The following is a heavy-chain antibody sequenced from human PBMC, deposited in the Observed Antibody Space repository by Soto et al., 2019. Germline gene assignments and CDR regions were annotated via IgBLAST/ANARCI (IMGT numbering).Heavy chain of an antibody. Sequence: SVKVSCKASGGTFSSYAISWVRQAPGQGLEWMGGIIPIFGTANYAQKFQGRVTITADESTSTAYMELSSLRSEDTAVYYCARDRRYSSGWYSKGHYYYGMDVWGQGTTVTVSS. CDR1: GGTFSSYA. CDR3: ARDRRYSSGWYSKGHYYYGMDV. D-gene: IGHD6-19*01. V-gene: IGHV1-69*13. J-gene: IGHJ6*02. CDR2: IIPIFGTA.